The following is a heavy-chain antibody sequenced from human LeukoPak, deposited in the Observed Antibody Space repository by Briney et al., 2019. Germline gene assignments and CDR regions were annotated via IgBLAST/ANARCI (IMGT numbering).Heavy chain of an antibody. Sequence: GGSLRLSCTASGFPFIEYTMNWVRQVPGKGLEWIAYIGIDSGNTKYADSVRGRFTISADKAKNSLYLQMNSLRVEDTAVYYCARDHNYAFDNWGQGTLVSVAS. D-gene: IGHD1-1*01. CDR2: IGIDSGNT. J-gene: IGHJ4*02. V-gene: IGHV3-48*01. CDR3: ARDHNYAFDN. CDR1: GFPFIEYT.